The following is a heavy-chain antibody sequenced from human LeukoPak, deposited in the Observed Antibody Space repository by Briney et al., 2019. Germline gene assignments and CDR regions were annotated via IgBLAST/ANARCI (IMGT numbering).Heavy chain of an antibody. CDR2: ISYDGRNK. Sequence: HAGGSLRLSCAASGFTVSSNYMSWVRQAPGKGLEWVAVISYDGRNKFYADSVKGRFTISRDNSKNTLYLQMNSLRAEDTALYYCARVGYTDTWYSSPPFDYWGQGTLVTVSS. CDR1: GFTVSSNY. V-gene: IGHV3-30*14. J-gene: IGHJ4*02. CDR3: ARVGYTDTWYSSPPFDY. D-gene: IGHD2-15*01.